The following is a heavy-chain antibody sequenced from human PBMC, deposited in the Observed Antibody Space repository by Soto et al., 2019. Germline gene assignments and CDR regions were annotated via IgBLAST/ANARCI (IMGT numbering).Heavy chain of an antibody. Sequence: QVQLVQSGAEVKKPGASVKISCKASGYIFTGYYIHWVRQAPGQGLEWMGWINPNNGGAVYAHKFQGRVTMTSDTSISTAYMEMRSLTFDDTAIYYCARVHTSSLPCDYWGQGTLVSVSS. D-gene: IGHD6-13*01. CDR1: GYIFTGYY. CDR2: INPNNGGA. CDR3: ARVHTSSLPCDY. J-gene: IGHJ4*02. V-gene: IGHV1-2*02.